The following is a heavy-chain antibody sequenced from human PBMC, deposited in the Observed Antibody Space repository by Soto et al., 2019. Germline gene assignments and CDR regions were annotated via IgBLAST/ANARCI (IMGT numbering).Heavy chain of an antibody. Sequence: PGGSLRLSCVASGFTFSSYAVSWVRQAPGKGLEWVSAISGSGGSTYYADSVKGRFTISRDNSKNTVFLQVNSLRAEDTAIYYCAKKGNLVLVPADKNCLDSWGQGTLVTVSS. CDR3: AKKGNLVLVPADKNCLDS. V-gene: IGHV3-23*01. J-gene: IGHJ5*01. D-gene: IGHD2-2*01. CDR2: ISGSGGST. CDR1: GFTFSSYA.